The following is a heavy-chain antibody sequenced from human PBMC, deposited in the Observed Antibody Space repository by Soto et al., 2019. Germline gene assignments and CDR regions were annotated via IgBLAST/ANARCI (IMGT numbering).Heavy chain of an antibody. CDR2: ISSGSYTI. D-gene: IGHD2-2*01. CDR3: APEDICYREDY. CDR1: GFTFSSYN. J-gene: IGHJ4*02. V-gene: IGHV3-48*01. Sequence: EVQVVESGGGLVQPGGSLRLSCVASGFTFSSYNMNWVRQAPGKGLEWVSYISSGSYTIYYADSVKGRFTISRDNAKNTLYLQMNSLRAEDTAVYYCAPEDICYREDYWGQGTHVTVSS.